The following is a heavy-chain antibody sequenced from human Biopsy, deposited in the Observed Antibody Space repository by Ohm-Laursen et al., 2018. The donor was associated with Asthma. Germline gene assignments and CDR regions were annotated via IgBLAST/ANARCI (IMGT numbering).Heavy chain of an antibody. CDR2: IAWDGINS. J-gene: IGHJ6*02. D-gene: IGHD2-21*01. Sequence: SLRLSCAASGLTFSTYGMHWVRQAPGKGLEWVAFIAWDGINSYYADSVKGRFTISRDNSRSTLYLQKNSLRADDTAVYYCARAGESDLVGGLDVWGQGTTVIVS. V-gene: IGHV3-30*03. CDR1: GLTFSTYG. CDR3: ARAGESDLVGGLDV.